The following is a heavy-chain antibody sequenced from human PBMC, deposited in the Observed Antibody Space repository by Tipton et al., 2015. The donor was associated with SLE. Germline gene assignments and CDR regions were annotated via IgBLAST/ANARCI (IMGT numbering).Heavy chain of an antibody. D-gene: IGHD1-1*01. CDR3: ASDGVWNPI. Sequence: TLSLTCPLSGGFISGSGYYWGWIRQHPGKGLEWIGYIYYSGSTYYNPSLKSRVTISVDTSKNQFSLKLSSVTAADTAVYYCASDGVWNPIWGQGTMVTVSS. CDR2: IYYSGST. J-gene: IGHJ3*02. CDR1: GGFISGSGYY. V-gene: IGHV4-31*03.